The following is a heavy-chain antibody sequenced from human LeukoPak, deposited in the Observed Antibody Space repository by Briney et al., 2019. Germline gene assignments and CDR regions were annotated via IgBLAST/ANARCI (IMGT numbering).Heavy chain of an antibody. CDR3: AKPLYCSSTSCYTGGGDY. J-gene: IGHJ4*02. Sequence: GGSLRLSCAASGFTVSSNYMSWVRQAPGKGLERVSVIYSGGSTYYADSVKGRFTISRDNSKNTLYLQMDSLRAEDTAVYYCAKPLYCSSTSCYTGGGDYWGQGTLVTVSS. CDR2: IYSGGST. CDR1: GFTVSSNY. D-gene: IGHD2-2*02. V-gene: IGHV3-53*05.